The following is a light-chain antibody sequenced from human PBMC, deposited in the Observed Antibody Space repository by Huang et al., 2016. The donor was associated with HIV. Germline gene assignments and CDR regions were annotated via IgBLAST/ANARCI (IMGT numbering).Light chain of an antibody. V-gene: IGKV3-11*01. CDR3: QQRSNWPPLT. CDR1: QSVSNY. CDR2: DAS. J-gene: IGKJ4*01. Sequence: EIVLTQSPATLSLSPGERATLSCRASQSVSNYLAWYQQKPGQAPRLLIYDASNRATGSPARVSGSGSGTDFTLTISSLEPEDFAVYYCQQRSNWPPLTFGGGTKVQIK.